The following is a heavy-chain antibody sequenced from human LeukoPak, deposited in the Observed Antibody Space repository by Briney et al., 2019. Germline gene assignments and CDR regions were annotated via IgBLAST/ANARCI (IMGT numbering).Heavy chain of an antibody. CDR1: GGTFSSYA. Sequence: ASVKVSCKASGGTFSSYAISWVRQAPGQGREWMGGIIPIFGTANYAQKFQGRVTITAYESTSTAYMELRSLKSEDTAVYYCARDTPLTIFGVVPRAAYYMDVWSKGTTVTVSS. D-gene: IGHD3-3*01. J-gene: IGHJ6*03. CDR3: ARDTPLTIFGVVPRAAYYMDV. V-gene: IGHV1-69*13. CDR2: IIPIFGTA.